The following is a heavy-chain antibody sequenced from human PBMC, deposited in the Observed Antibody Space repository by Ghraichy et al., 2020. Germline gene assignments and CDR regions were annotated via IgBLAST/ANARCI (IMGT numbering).Heavy chain of an antibody. CDR1: GGSISSSSYY. D-gene: IGHD3-3*01. CDR3: ARREIFGVVTMGDAFDI. CDR2: IYYSGST. J-gene: IGHJ3*02. Sequence: SQTLSLTCTVSGGSISSSSYYWGWIRQPPGKGLEWIGSIYYSGSTYYNPSLKSRVTISVDTSKNQFSLKLSSVTAADTAVYYCARREIFGVVTMGDAFDIWGQGTMVTVSS. V-gene: IGHV4-39*01.